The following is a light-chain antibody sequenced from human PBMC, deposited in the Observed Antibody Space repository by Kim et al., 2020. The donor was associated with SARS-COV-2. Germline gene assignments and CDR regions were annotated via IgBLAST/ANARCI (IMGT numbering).Light chain of an antibody. Sequence: ASVGGKVTITCRASQDIRIYLAWYQQKPGKAPKVLIYGASSLQTGAPPRFGGSGSGTDFTLTISSLQPEDLATYYCQQDYNYPFTFGGGTKVDIK. V-gene: IGKV1-6*01. CDR3: QQDYNYPFT. CDR1: QDIRIY. J-gene: IGKJ4*01. CDR2: GAS.